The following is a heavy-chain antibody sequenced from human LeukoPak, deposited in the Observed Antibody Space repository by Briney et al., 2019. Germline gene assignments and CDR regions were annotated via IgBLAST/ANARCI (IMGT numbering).Heavy chain of an antibody. CDR2: IHSSGST. CDR1: GGSFSGYY. CDR3: ARHLEAGSPDF. Sequence: SETLSLTCAVYGGSFSGYYWSWIRQPPGKGLEWIGTIHSSGSTHYNPSLKSRVSISVDTSKNLFSLKLSSMTAADTAVYYCARHLEAGSPDFWGQGTLVTVSS. J-gene: IGHJ4*02. D-gene: IGHD3-10*01. V-gene: IGHV4-34*01.